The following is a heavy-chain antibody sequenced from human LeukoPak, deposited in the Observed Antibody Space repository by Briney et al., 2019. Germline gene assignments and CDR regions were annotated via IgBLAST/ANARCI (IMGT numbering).Heavy chain of an antibody. CDR1: GFTFSTYA. D-gene: IGHD3-22*01. V-gene: IGHV3-23*01. CDR3: AKDRAYYSDSSGYYLVRAYDY. J-gene: IGHJ4*02. Sequence: GGSLRLSCTASGFTFSTYAMSWVRQAPGKGLEWVSGISGSGGSTFYADSVKGRFTISRDNSKNTLYLQMNSLRAEDTAVYYCAKDRAYYSDSSGYYLVRAYDYWGQGTLVTVSS. CDR2: ISGSGGST.